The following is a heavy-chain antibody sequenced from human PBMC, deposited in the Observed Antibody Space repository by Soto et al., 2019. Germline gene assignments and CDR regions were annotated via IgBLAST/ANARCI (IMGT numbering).Heavy chain of an antibody. CDR1: GGSISSGGYY. Sequence: SETLALACTFSGGSISSGGYYWSWIRQHPGEGLEWIGYIYYCGSTYYNPSLKSRVTISVDTSKKQFSLKLSSVTAADMAVYYMAREDYGVSTSCTARQDYGIDFWGQGTTVTVSS. J-gene: IGHJ6*02. CDR3: AREDYGVSTSCTARQDYGIDF. CDR2: IYYCGST. D-gene: IGHD2-2*01. V-gene: IGHV4-31*03.